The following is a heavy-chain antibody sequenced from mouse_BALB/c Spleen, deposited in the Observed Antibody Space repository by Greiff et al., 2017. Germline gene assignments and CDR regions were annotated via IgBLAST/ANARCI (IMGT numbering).Heavy chain of an antibody. CDR1: GFTFSDYG. D-gene: IGHD1-1*01. V-gene: IGHV5-15*02. CDR3: ARDGYYGSSLGAMDY. Sequence: EVKLQESGGGLVQPGGSRKLSCAASGFTFSDYGMAWVRQAPGKGPEWVAFISNLAYSIYYADTVTGRFTISRENAKNTLYLEMSSLRSEDTAMYYCARDGYYGSSLGAMDYWGQGTSVTVSS. CDR2: ISNLAYSI. J-gene: IGHJ4*01.